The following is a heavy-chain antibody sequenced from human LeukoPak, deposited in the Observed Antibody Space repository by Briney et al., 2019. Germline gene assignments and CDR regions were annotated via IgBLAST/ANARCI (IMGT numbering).Heavy chain of an antibody. J-gene: IGHJ4*02. CDR1: GGSFSGYY. V-gene: IGHV4-34*01. Sequence: SETLSLTCAVYGGSFSGYYWSWIRQPPGKGLEWIGEINHSGSTNYNPSLKSRVTISVDTSKNQFSLKLSSVTAAGTAVYYCARDRRYSYGSYFDYWGQGTLVTVSS. D-gene: IGHD5-18*01. CDR2: INHSGST. CDR3: ARDRRYSYGSYFDY.